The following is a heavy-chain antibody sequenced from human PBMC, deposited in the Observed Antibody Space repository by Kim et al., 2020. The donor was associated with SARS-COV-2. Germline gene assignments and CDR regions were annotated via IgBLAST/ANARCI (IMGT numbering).Heavy chain of an antibody. Sequence: ASVKVSCKASGYTFTGYYMHWVRQAPGQGLEWMGRINPNSGGTNYAQKFQGRVTMTRDTSISTAYMELSRLRSDDTAVYYCARDKLSEYSSSWYPDDAFDIWGQGTMVTVSS. V-gene: IGHV1-2*06. D-gene: IGHD6-13*01. J-gene: IGHJ3*02. CDR3: ARDKLSEYSSSWYPDDAFDI. CDR1: GYTFTGYY. CDR2: INPNSGGT.